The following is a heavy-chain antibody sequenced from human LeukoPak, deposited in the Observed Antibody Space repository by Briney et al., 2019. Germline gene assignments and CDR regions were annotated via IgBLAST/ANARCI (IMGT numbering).Heavy chain of an antibody. Sequence: YPSETLSLTCIVSGGSMISYYWSWIPQPAGRGVELIGRMYTDRSTNYNPFLNSRVTMSVDTSKNQFSLRLNSVTAADTAVYYCATYDQKLAFDNGGQGTLVTVSS. CDR3: ATYDQKLAFDN. CDR2: MYTDRST. J-gene: IGHJ4*02. CDR1: GGSMISYY. V-gene: IGHV4-4*07. D-gene: IGHD6-13*01.